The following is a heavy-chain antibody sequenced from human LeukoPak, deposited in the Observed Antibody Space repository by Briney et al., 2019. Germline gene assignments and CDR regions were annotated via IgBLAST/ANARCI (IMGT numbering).Heavy chain of an antibody. Sequence: KPGGSLRLSCAASGFTFSDYYMSWIRQAPGKGLEWVSYISCSGSTIYYASPENGRFTRLRDNANNSLYLQMNSLRAEDTAVYYCARDQGYNWFDTWGQGALVTVSS. V-gene: IGHV3-11*01. CDR3: ARDQGYNWFDT. J-gene: IGHJ5*02. CDR2: ISCSGSTI. CDR1: GFTFSDYY.